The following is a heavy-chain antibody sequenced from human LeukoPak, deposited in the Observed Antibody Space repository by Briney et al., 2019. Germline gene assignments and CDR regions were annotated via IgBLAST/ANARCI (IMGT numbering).Heavy chain of an antibody. V-gene: IGHV1-8*01. CDR1: GYTFTSYD. D-gene: IGHD3-9*01. CDR3: ARGPGRQVKKIDY. Sequence: ASVKVSRKASGYTFTSYDINWVRQATGQGLEWMGWMNPNSGNAGYAQKFQGRVTMTRNTSISTAYMELSSLRSEDTAVYYCARGPGRQVKKIDYWGQGTLVTVSS. CDR2: MNPNSGNA. J-gene: IGHJ4*02.